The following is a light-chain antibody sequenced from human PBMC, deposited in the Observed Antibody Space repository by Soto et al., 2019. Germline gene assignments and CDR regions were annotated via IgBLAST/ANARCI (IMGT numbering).Light chain of an antibody. CDR2: GAS. CDR3: QQYGSSPVT. CDR1: QSLSSTY. J-gene: IGKJ4*01. V-gene: IGKV3-20*01. Sequence: EIVLTQSPGTLALSPGERATLSCRASQSLSSTYLAWYQQKPGQAHRILIYGASSRATGIPDRFSGSGSGTDFTLTISRLEPEDFAVYYCQQYGSSPVTFGGGTRVEIK.